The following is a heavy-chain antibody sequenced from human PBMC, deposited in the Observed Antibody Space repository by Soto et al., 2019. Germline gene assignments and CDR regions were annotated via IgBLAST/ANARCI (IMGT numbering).Heavy chain of an antibody. CDR1: GFTFSSYA. V-gene: IGHV3-30-3*01. J-gene: IGHJ6*02. CDR2: ISYDGSNK. CDR3: ASNRGWRNYYYGMAV. D-gene: IGHD6-19*01. Sequence: QVQLVESGGGVVQPGRSLRLSCAASGFTFSSYAMHWVRQAPGKGLEWVAVISYDGSNKYYADSVKGRFTISRDNSKNTLYLQMNSLRAEDTAVYYCASNRGWRNYYYGMAVWGQGTTVTVSS.